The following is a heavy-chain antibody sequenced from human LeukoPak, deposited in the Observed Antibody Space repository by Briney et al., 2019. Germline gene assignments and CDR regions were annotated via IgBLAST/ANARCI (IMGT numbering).Heavy chain of an antibody. V-gene: IGHV1-2*02. J-gene: IGHJ4*02. CDR1: GYTFIGNY. CDR3: AREEMDSNSLDH. CDR2: INPNTGAT. Sequence: GASVKVSCKASGYTFIGNYIHWVRQAPGQGLEWMGWINPNTGATNYAQMFQGRVTMTRDTSISIGYMDLTRLTSDDSAVYYCAREEMDSNSLDHWGKGTLVTVSS. D-gene: IGHD5-24*01.